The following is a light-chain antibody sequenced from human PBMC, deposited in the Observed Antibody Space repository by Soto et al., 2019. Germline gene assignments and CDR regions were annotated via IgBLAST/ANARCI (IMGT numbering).Light chain of an antibody. J-gene: IGKJ1*01. V-gene: IGKV1-16*02. CDR2: SAS. Sequence: DIQMTRSPSSQTSSVAYRLNITCGASQGINNNLAWFQQKPGKAPRSLIYSASSLQSGVPSKFSGSGSGTDFTLTISSLQPEDFATYYCQQYNTYPRTFGLGTKVDI. CDR1: QGINNN. CDR3: QQYNTYPRT.